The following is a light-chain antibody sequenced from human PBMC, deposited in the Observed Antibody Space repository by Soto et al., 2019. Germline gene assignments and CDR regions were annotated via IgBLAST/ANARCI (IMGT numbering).Light chain of an antibody. CDR3: QQYGSSPIT. V-gene: IGKV3-20*01. Sequence: EIVLTQAPGTLPLSRGERATLSCRASQSVSSNYLAWYQQKPGQAPRLLIYGASSWDTGIPDRFSGSGSETDFSRTISRLEPEEFAVDHCQQYGSSPITFGGGTKVEIK. CDR2: GAS. CDR1: QSVSSNY. J-gene: IGKJ4*02.